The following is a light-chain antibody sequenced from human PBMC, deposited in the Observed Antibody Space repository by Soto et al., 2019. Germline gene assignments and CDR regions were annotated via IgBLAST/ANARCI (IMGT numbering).Light chain of an antibody. CDR1: SSDIGAYNY. J-gene: IGLJ3*02. V-gene: IGLV2-14*01. Sequence: QSVLTQPASVSGSPGQSITISCTGTSSDIGAYNYVSWYQQHPGTAPKLIIYEVTNRPSGVSAHFSGSKSGNAASLTISGLQAADEADYYCSSYTSTNSWVFGGGPSSPS. CDR2: EVT. CDR3: SSYTSTNSWV.